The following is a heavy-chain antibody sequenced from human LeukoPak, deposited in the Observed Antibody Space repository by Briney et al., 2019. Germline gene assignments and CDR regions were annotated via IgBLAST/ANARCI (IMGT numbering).Heavy chain of an antibody. J-gene: IGHJ4*02. CDR2: IKPNTGDT. Sequence: GASVKVSCKASVYTFTGYFMIWLRQAPGQGLEWRAWIKPNTGDTRYLQKFQGRVNVTRDTSISTVYMELNNLRFDDTAVYYCARGRSISNVNDPPVDYWGQGTLVSVSS. CDR3: ARGRSISNVNDPPVDY. D-gene: IGHD2/OR15-2a*01. V-gene: IGHV1-2*02. CDR1: VYTFTGYF.